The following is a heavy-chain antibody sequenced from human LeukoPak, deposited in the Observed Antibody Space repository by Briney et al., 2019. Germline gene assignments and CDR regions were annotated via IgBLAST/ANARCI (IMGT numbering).Heavy chain of an antibody. V-gene: IGHV4-4*07. Sequence: PSETLSLTCTVSGGSISSYYWSWIRQSAGKGLEWIGRIYSSGSANYNPSLKSRVTMSVDMSKKQISLKLTSVTAADTALYYCARNMGYCSSTSCYNYFDPWGQGILVTVSS. CDR2: IYSSGSA. J-gene: IGHJ5*02. CDR3: ARNMGYCSSTSCYNYFDP. CDR1: GGSISSYY. D-gene: IGHD2-2*02.